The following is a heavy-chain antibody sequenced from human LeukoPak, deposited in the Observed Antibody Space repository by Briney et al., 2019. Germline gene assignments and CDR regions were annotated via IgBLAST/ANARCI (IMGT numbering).Heavy chain of an antibody. CDR3: ARGVLLSVAGMSTYFDS. J-gene: IGHJ4*02. CDR2: ISAYNGNT. Sequence: EASVKVSCKASGYTFTSYGISWVRQAPGQGLEWMGWISAYNGNTNYVQKLQGRVTMTTDTSTSTAYMELRSLRSDDTAVYYCARGVLLSVAGMSTYFDSWGQGTLVTVSS. V-gene: IGHV1-18*01. CDR1: GYTFTSYG. D-gene: IGHD6-19*01.